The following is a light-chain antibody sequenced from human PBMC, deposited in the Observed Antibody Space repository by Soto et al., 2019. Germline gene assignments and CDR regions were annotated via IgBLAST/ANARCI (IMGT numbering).Light chain of an antibody. CDR3: QQGHSTPYT. V-gene: IGKV1-39*01. J-gene: IGKJ2*01. CDR1: QGISNY. Sequence: DIQMTQSPSSLSASIGDRVTITCRASQGISNYLNWYQQKPGRAPKLLIYTASSLQSGVPSRFSGNGSGTDFTLSISSLQPEDFATYYCQQGHSTPYTFGQGTNLGIK. CDR2: TAS.